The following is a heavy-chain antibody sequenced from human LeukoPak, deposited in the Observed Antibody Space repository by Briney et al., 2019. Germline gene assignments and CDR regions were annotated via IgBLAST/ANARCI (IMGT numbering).Heavy chain of an antibody. CDR2: ISGSGGST. D-gene: IGHD4-17*01. CDR3: ARVPPDYNDLHDALDL. V-gene: IGHV3-23*01. Sequence: PGGSLRLSCAASGFTFSSYAMSWVRQAPGKGLEWVSAISGSGGSTYYADSVKGRFTISRDNSKNTLYLQMTSLRAEDTAVYYGARVPPDYNDLHDALDLWGQGTVVTVSS. J-gene: IGHJ3*01. CDR1: GFTFSSYA.